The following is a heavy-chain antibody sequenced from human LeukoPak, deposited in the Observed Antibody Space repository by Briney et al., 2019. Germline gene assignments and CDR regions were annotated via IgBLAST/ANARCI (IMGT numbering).Heavy chain of an antibody. Sequence: AGGSLRLSCAASGFTFKNSWMHWVRQAPGKGPVWVSRISDGGSSTTYADSVKGRFTISRDDAKNTLYLQMNSLRAEDTAVYYCVRGGASTWSWGQGTLVTVSS. V-gene: IGHV3-74*01. D-gene: IGHD2-15*01. CDR3: VRGGASTWS. CDR1: GFTFKNSW. CDR2: ISDGGSST. J-gene: IGHJ5*02.